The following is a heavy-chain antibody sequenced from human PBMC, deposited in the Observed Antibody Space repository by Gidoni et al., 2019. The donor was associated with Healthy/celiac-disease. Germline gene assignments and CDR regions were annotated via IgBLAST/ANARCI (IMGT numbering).Heavy chain of an antibody. V-gene: IGHV4-30-4*07. Sequence: QVQLQESGPGLVKPSQTLSLPCAVSGGSISSGGYSWSWIRQPPGKGLEWIGYIYYSGSTYYNPSLKSRVTISVDTSKNQFSLKLSSVTAADTAVYYCARGPTVDGSSGYLDYWGQGTLVTVSS. D-gene: IGHD3-22*01. CDR3: ARGPTVDGSSGYLDY. CDR1: GGSISSGGYS. CDR2: IYYSGST. J-gene: IGHJ4*02.